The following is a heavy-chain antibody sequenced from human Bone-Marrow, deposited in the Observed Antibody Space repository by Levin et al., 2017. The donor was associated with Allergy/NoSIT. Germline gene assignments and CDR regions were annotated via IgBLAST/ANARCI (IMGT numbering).Heavy chain of an antibody. CDR2: VRGATYGGTT. CDR1: GFTFGDDA. J-gene: IGHJ4*02. CDR3: TRGRTERGARYYFDN. D-gene: IGHD6-6*01. Sequence: AGGSLRLSCIASGFTFGDDAMSWFRQAPGKGLEWVGFVRGATYGGTTEFAASVRDRFSISRDDSKSIAYLQMNSLKPEDTAVYYCTRGRTERGARYYFDNWGQGALVTVSS. V-gene: IGHV3-49*03.